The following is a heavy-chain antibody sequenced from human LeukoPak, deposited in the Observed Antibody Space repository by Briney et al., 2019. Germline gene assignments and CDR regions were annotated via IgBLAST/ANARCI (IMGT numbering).Heavy chain of an antibody. V-gene: IGHV4-59*01. Sequence: SETLSLTCTVSGGSISSYYWSWVRQPPGKGLEWIGYIYYSGSTNYNPSLKSRVTISVDTSKNQFSLKLSSVTAADTAVYYCARVTGDYFDYWGQGTLVTVSS. CDR3: ARVTGDYFDY. D-gene: IGHD7-27*01. CDR1: GGSISSYY. J-gene: IGHJ4*02. CDR2: IYYSGST.